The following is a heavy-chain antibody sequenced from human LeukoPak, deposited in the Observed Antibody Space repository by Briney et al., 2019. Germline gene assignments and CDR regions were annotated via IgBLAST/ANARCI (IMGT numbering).Heavy chain of an antibody. CDR3: ARVPNSYDSSGYSWGFDY. V-gene: IGHV4-34*01. CDR2: INHSGST. Sequence: SETLSLTCAVYGGSFSGYYWSWIRQPPGKGLEWIGEINHSGSTNYNPSLKSRVTISVDTSKNQFSPKLSSVTAADTAVYYCARVPNSYDSSGYSWGFDYWGQGTLVTVSS. D-gene: IGHD3-22*01. J-gene: IGHJ4*02. CDR1: GGSFSGYY.